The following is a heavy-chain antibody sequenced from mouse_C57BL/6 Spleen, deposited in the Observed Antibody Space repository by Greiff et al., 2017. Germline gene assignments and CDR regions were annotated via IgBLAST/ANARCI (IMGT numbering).Heavy chain of an antibody. Sequence: QVQLQQPGAELVKPGASVKLSCKASGYTFTSYWMQWVKQRPGQGLEWIGEIDPSDSYTNYNQKFKGKATLTVDTSSSTAYMQRSSLTSEDSAVYYCARRLRGAMDYWGQGTSVTVSS. CDR1: GYTFTSYW. D-gene: IGHD1-1*01. CDR3: ARRLRGAMDY. V-gene: IGHV1-50*01. CDR2: IDPSDSYT. J-gene: IGHJ4*01.